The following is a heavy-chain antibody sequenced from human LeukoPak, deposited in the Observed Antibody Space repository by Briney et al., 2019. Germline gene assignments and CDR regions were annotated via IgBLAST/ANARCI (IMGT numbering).Heavy chain of an antibody. CDR2: IYYSGST. Sequence: PSETLSLTCAVYGGSFSGYYWSWIRQPPGKGLEWIGSIYYSGSTYYNPSLKSRVTISVDTSKNQFSLKLSSVTAADTAVYYCARPFDAFDIWGQGTMVTVSS. V-gene: IGHV4-34*01. CDR1: GGSFSGYY. CDR3: ARPFDAFDI. J-gene: IGHJ3*02.